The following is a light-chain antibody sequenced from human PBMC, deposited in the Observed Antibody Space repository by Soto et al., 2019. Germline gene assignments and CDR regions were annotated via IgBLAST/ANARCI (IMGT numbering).Light chain of an antibody. J-gene: IGKJ1*01. Sequence: EIVMTQSPATLSVSPGERATLSCRASQSVSSNLAWYQQKPGQAPRLLIYGASTRATGIPARFSGSGSGTEFTLTLSSLQSEDFAGYSCQQYNNCPPMAFGQGTKVEIK. CDR3: QQYNNCPPMA. CDR2: GAS. V-gene: IGKV3-15*01. CDR1: QSVSSN.